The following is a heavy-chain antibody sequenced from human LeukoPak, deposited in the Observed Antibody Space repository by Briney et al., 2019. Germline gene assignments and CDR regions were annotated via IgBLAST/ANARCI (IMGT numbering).Heavy chain of an antibody. V-gene: IGHV1-8*01. CDR2: MNPNSGNT. J-gene: IGHJ4*02. D-gene: IGHD3-9*01. Sequence: ASVRVSCKASGYTFTSYDINWVRQATGQGLEWMGWMNPNSGNTGYAQKFQGRVTMTRNTSISTAYMELSSLRSEDTAVYYCARGRYDTLTGTNWGRGTLVTVSS. CDR3: ARGRYDTLTGTN. CDR1: GYTFTSYD.